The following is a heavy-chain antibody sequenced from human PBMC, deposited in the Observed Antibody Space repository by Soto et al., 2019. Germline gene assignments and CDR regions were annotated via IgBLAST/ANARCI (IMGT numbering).Heavy chain of an antibody. V-gene: IGHV3-9*01. D-gene: IGHD2-15*01. J-gene: IGHJ4*02. CDR1: GFTFDDYA. CDR3: AKDGRRYCSGGSCLQIDY. CDR2: ISWNSGSI. Sequence: EVQLVESGGGLVQPGRSLRLSCAASGFTFDDYAMHWVRQAPGKGLEWVSGISWNSGSIGYADSVKGRFTISRDNAKNSLYRQMNSLRAEDTALYYCAKDGRRYCSGGSCLQIDYWGQGTLVTVSS.